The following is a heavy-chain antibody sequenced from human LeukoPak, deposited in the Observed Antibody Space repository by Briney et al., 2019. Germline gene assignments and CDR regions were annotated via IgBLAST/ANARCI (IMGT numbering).Heavy chain of an antibody. CDR3: ARRFGYLGYCSSTSCYPRKPPNFDY. J-gene: IGHJ4*02. D-gene: IGHD2-2*01. CDR2: INHSGST. V-gene: IGHV4-34*01. Sequence: PSETLSLTCAVYGGSFSGYYWSWIRQPPGKGLEWIGEINHSGSTNYNPSLKSRVTISVDTSKNQFSLKLSSVTAADTAVYYCARRFGYLGYCSSTSCYPRKPPNFDYWGQGTLVTVSS. CDR1: GGSFSGYY.